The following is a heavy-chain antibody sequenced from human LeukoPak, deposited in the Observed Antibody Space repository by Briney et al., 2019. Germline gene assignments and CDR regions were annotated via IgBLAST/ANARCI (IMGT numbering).Heavy chain of an antibody. CDR1: GFTFSSYA. V-gene: IGHV3-30*04. CDR2: ISYDGSNK. D-gene: IGHD6-13*01. J-gene: IGHJ4*02. CDR3: ARDLWEDGSSWSEFDY. Sequence: GRSLRLSCAASGFTFSSYAMHWVRQAPGKGLEWVAVISYDGSNKYHADSVKGRFTISRDNSKNTLYLQMNSLRAEDTAVYYCARDLWEDGSSWSEFDYWGQGTLVTVSS.